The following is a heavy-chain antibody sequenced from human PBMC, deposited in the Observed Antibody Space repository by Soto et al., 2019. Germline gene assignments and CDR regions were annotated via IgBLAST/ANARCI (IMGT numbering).Heavy chain of an antibody. V-gene: IGHV4-30-2*01. CDR3: ARGSDGVWNWFDP. Sequence: SETLSLTCAVSGGSISSGFYSWSWVRQPPGQGLEWIGYIYNSGNTYYNPSLMSRVTISVDRSQNHFSLKLTSVTAADTAVYYCARGSDGVWNWFDPWGQGTQVTVSS. D-gene: IGHD2-21*02. CDR1: GGSISSGFYS. J-gene: IGHJ5*02. CDR2: IYNSGNT.